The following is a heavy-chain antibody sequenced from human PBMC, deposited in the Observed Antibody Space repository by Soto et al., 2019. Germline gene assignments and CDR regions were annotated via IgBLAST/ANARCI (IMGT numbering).Heavy chain of an antibody. V-gene: IGHV1-18*01. Sequence: GASVKVSCKASGYTFTSYGISWVRQAPGQGLEWMGWISAYNGNTNYAQKLQGRVTMTTDTSTSTAYMELRSLRSDDTAVYYCARWEEYSSSSGNFDYWGQGTLVTVSS. CDR1: GYTFTSYG. D-gene: IGHD6-6*01. CDR3: ARWEEYSSSSGNFDY. J-gene: IGHJ4*02. CDR2: ISAYNGNT.